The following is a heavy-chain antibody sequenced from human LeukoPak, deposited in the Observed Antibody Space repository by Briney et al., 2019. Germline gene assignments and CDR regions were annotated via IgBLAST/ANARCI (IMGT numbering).Heavy chain of an antibody. CDR1: GFTSSTHA. V-gene: IGHV3-23*01. D-gene: IGHD1-7*01. CDR3: AKDATPGNSMWDYFDY. Sequence: GGSLRLSCAASGFTSSTHAMSSVRQAPGKGLKYVSGIGGGDDIPYADSVKGRFTVSRDNSKNTLFLQMNSLRAEDTAVYYCAKDATPGNSMWDYFDYWGQGSLVTVSS. J-gene: IGHJ4*02. CDR2: IGGGDDIP.